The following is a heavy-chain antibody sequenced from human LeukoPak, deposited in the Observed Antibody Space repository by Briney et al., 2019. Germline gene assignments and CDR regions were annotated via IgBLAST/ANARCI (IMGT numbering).Heavy chain of an antibody. J-gene: IGHJ4*02. CDR1: GGTFSSYA. CDR3: AGELSLFTAGPLDY. Sequence: ASVKVSCTASGGTFSSYAISWVRQAPGQGLEWMGGIIPIFGTANHAQKFQGRVTITADESTSTAYMELSSLRSEDTAVYYCAGELSLFTAGPLDYWGQGTLVTVSS. CDR2: IIPIFGTA. V-gene: IGHV1-69*13. D-gene: IGHD3-16*02.